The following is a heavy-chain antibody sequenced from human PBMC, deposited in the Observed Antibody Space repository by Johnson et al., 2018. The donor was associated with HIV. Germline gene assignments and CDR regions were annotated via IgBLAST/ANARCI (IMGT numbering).Heavy chain of an antibody. J-gene: IGHJ3*01. CDR1: GFNFSSYD. Sequence: QEKLVESGGGVVQPGGSLRFSCVVSGFNFSSYDIDWVRQAPGKGLEWLAAISYDGSNKFYADSVQGRFTISRDNSKNTLYLQMNSLRREDTAVYYCARGIIVSPDAFDFWGLGTRVTVSS. V-gene: IGHV3-30*04. D-gene: IGHD5/OR15-5a*01. CDR2: ISYDGSNK. CDR3: ARGIIVSPDAFDF.